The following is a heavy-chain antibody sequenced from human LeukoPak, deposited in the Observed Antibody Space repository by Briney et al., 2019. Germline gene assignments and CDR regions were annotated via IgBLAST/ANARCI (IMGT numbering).Heavy chain of an antibody. J-gene: IGHJ3*02. CDR3: TKDLTVTNGDAFDI. V-gene: IGHV3-23*01. Sequence: GGSLRLSCAASGFTLSSNWMTWVRQAPGKGLQWVSTINGGGGTTYYADSVKGRFTISRDNSKNIVYLRMNSLRIEDTAVYYCTKDLTVTNGDAFDIWGQGTMVTVS. CDR2: INGGGGTT. D-gene: IGHD4-17*01. CDR1: GFTLSSNW.